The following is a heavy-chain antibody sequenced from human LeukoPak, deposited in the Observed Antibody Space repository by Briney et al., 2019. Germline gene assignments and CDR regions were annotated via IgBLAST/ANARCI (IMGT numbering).Heavy chain of an antibody. Sequence: SETLSLTCTVSGGSISRSSYYWGWIRQPPGTGLEWIGSIYHSGSTYHKPSLKSRVTISVDTSKNQFSLKLNSVTAADTAVYYCARHDYIWGSYRRFDPWGQGTLVTVSS. V-gene: IGHV4-39*01. CDR3: ARHDYIWGSYRRFDP. CDR2: IYHSGST. J-gene: IGHJ5*02. CDR1: GGSISRSSYY. D-gene: IGHD3-16*02.